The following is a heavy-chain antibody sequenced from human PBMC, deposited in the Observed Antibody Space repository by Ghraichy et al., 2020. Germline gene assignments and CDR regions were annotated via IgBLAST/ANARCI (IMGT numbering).Heavy chain of an antibody. V-gene: IGHV4-39*01. CDR1: GGSISGSSYY. CDR2: FYYSGST. D-gene: IGHD6-19*01. CDR3: AHVAGYYYYGMDV. J-gene: IGHJ6*02. Sequence: SETLSLTCTVSGGSISGSSYYWGWIRQPPGKGLEWIGSFYYSGSTYYNPSLKSRVTISVDTSKNQFSLRLGSVTAADTAVYYCAHVAGYYYYGMDVWGQGTTVTVSS.